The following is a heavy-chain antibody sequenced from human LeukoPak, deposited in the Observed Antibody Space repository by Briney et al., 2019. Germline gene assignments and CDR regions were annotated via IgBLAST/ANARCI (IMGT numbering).Heavy chain of an antibody. CDR1: GGSFRSSSYY. CDR2: IYYSGST. D-gene: IGHD5-24*01. J-gene: IGHJ4*02. CDR3: ARAILGRWLHVNLGFDY. V-gene: IGHV4-30-4*08. Sequence: KPSETLSLTCTVSGGSFRSSSYYWGWIRQPPGKGLEWIGYIYYSGSTYYNPSLKSRVTISVDTSKNQFSLKLSSVTAADTAVYYCARAILGRWLHVNLGFDYWGREPWSPSPQ.